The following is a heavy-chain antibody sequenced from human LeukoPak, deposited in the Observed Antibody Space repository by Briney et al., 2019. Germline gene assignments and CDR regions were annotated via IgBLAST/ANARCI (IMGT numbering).Heavy chain of an antibody. Sequence: SQTLSLTCPGSGGSISSGDYYWSWIRQPPGKGLEWIGYIYYSGSTYYNPSLKSRVTMSVDTSKNQFSLKLSSVTAADTAVYYCARELTYADYWGQGTLVTVSS. CDR3: ARELTYADY. CDR1: GGSISSGDYY. V-gene: IGHV4-30-4*01. D-gene: IGHD4/OR15-4a*01. J-gene: IGHJ4*02. CDR2: IYYSGST.